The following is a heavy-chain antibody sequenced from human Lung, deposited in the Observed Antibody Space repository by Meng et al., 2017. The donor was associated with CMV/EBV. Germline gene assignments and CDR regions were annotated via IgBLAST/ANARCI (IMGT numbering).Heavy chain of an antibody. D-gene: IGHD2-21*01. Sequence: GESLKISCAASGFTFSSYWMNWVRQAPGKGLEWVANIKQDGSEKYYVDSVKGRFTISRDNAKNSLYLQMNSLRAEDTAVYYCARDNSIIADYGMDVWGQGTTVTVSS. CDR1: GFTFSSYW. J-gene: IGHJ6*02. CDR3: ARDNSIIADYGMDV. CDR2: IKQDGSEK. V-gene: IGHV3-7*01.